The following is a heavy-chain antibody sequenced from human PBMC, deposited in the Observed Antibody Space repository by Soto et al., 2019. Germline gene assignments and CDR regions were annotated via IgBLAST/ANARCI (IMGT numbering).Heavy chain of an antibody. CDR3: ARWGDCSGGSCYPYYYYGMDV. V-gene: IGHV1-69*13. Sequence: GASVKVSCEACGGSFSSYAISWVRQAPRQGLEWMGGIIPIFGTANYAQKFQGRVTITADESTSTAYMELSSLRSEDTAVYYCARWGDCSGGSCYPYYYYGMDVWGQGTTVTVSS. D-gene: IGHD2-15*01. CDR1: GGSFSSYA. CDR2: IIPIFGTA. J-gene: IGHJ6*02.